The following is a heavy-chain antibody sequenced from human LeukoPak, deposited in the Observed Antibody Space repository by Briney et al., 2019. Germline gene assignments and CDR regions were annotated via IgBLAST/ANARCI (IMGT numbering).Heavy chain of an antibody. V-gene: IGHV3-23*01. CDR3: AKDGLGIWSRGYFDY. D-gene: IGHD7-27*01. CDR2: ISGSGGST. Sequence: GGSLRLSCAASGFTFSSYWMHWVRQAPGKGLEWVSAISGSGGSTYYADSVKGRFTISRDNSKNTLYLQMNSLRAEDTAVYYCAKDGLGIWSRGYFDYWGQGTLVTVSS. CDR1: GFTFSSYW. J-gene: IGHJ4*02.